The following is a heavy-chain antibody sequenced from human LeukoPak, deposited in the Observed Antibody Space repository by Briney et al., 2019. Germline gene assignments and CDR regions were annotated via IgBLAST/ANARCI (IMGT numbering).Heavy chain of an antibody. V-gene: IGHV3-30-3*01. D-gene: IGHD6-13*01. Sequence: PGGSLRLSCAASGFTFSSYAMHWVRQAPSKGLEWVAVISYDGSNKYYADSVKGRFTISRDNSKNTLYLQMNSLRAEDTAVYYCASISRWEYYFDYWGQGTLVTVSS. CDR3: ASISRWEYYFDY. CDR2: ISYDGSNK. J-gene: IGHJ4*02. CDR1: GFTFSSYA.